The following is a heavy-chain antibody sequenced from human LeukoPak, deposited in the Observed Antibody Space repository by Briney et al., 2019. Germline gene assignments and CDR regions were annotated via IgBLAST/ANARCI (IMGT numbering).Heavy chain of an antibody. D-gene: IGHD6-13*01. Sequence: GESLKISCKGSGYSFTSYWIGWVRQMPGKGLEWMGIIYPGDSDTRYSPSFQGQVTISADKSISTAYLQWSSLKASDTAMYYCARQQYSSSWYRGFDAFDIWGQGTMVTVSS. V-gene: IGHV5-51*01. CDR3: ARQQYSSSWYRGFDAFDI. CDR1: GYSFTSYW. CDR2: IYPGDSDT. J-gene: IGHJ3*02.